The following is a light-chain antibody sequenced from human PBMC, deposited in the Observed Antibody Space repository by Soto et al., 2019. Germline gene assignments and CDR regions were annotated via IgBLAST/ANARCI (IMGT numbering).Light chain of an antibody. CDR2: DVS. CDR1: SSDVGDYNY. J-gene: IGLJ1*01. CDR3: SSYTGSRYV. V-gene: IGLV2-14*01. Sequence: QSALTQPASVSGSPGQSITISCTGTSSDVGDYNYVSWYQQHPGKAPKLMIYDVSNRPSGVSNRFSGSKSGNTASLTISGLQAEDEADYCCSSYTGSRYVFGTGTKLTVL.